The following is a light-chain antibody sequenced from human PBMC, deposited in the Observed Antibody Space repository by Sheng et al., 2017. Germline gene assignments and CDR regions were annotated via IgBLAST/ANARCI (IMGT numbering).Light chain of an antibody. CDR1: QGIDND. CDR3: QTYNSVPWT. Sequence: ILMTQSPSSLSASVGDRVTITCRASQGIDNDLAWYQQKPGEVPKLLIYGAATLQLGVSSRFSGSGFGTDFTLTITSLQPEDVATYYCQTYNSVPWTFGQGTKVEIK. J-gene: IGKJ1*01. CDR2: GAA. V-gene: IGKV1-27*01.